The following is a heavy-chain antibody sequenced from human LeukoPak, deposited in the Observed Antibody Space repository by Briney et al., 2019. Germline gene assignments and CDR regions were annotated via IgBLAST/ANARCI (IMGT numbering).Heavy chain of an antibody. Sequence: GGSLRLSCAASGFTFSSYAMSWVRQAPGKGLEWVSAISGSGGSTYYADSVKGRFTISRGNSKNTLYLQMNSLRADDTAVYYCAKVFTKNKEETDYWGQGTLVTVSS. CDR1: GFTFSSYA. CDR2: ISGSGGST. J-gene: IGHJ4*02. CDR3: AKVFTKNKEETDY. V-gene: IGHV3-23*01. D-gene: IGHD2-8*01.